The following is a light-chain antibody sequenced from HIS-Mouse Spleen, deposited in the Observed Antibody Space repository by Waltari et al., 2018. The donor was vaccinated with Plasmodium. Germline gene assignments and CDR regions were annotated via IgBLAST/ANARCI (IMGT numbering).Light chain of an antibody. CDR2: EDS. CDR3: YSTYSSGTARV. Sequence: SFELTQPPSVSVSPGQTARITCSGDALPTKYAYWYQQKSGQAPVMVLYEDSKRPSGDVGRLCGSSSGTMAMLTISGAQVADEADYFCYSTYSSGTARVFGGGTKLTVL. J-gene: IGLJ3*02. V-gene: IGLV3-10*01. CDR1: ALPTKY.